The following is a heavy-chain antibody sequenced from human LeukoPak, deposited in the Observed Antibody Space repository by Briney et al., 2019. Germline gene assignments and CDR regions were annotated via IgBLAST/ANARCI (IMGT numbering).Heavy chain of an antibody. V-gene: IGHV1-69*01. J-gene: IGHJ4*02. D-gene: IGHD6-19*01. CDR1: GGTFSSYA. CDR2: IIPIFGTA. Sequence: SVNVSCKASGGTFSSYAISWVRQAPGQGLEWMGGIIPIFGTANYAQKFQGRVTITADESTSTAYTELSRLRSEDTAVYYCARGADSSGWYSGWFYWGQGTLVTVSS. CDR3: ARGADSSGWYSGWFY.